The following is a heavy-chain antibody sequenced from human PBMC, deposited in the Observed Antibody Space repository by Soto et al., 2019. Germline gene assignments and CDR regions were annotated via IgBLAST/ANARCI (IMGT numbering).Heavy chain of an antibody. J-gene: IGHJ6*02. V-gene: IGHV2-5*02. Sequence: QITLKESGPTLVKPTQTLTLTCTFSDFSLSTSGVGVGWIRQPPGKALEWLALIFWDDDKRYSPSLKSRLTITKDTSKNQVVLTMTNMDPVDAATYYCTHHGYYSYGMDVWGQGTTVTVSS. CDR3: THHGYYSYGMDV. CDR1: DFSLSTSGVG. CDR2: IFWDDDK.